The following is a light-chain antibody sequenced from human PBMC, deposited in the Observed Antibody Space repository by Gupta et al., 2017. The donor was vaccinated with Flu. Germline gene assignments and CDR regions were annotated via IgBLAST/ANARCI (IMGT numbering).Light chain of an antibody. CDR1: QSISSN. CDR3: QQYSEWPRT. V-gene: IGKV3-15*01. Sequence: EIVMTQSPATLSVSPGERATLSCRASQSISSNLAWYQQIPGQAPRLLIHGASTRATNIPTRFSGSGSGTDFTLTISSLQSEDFAFYYCQQYSEWPRTFGQGTKVEIK. CDR2: GAS. J-gene: IGKJ1*01.